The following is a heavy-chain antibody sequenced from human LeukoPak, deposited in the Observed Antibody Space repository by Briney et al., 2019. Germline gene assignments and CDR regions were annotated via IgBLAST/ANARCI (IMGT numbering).Heavy chain of an antibody. CDR2: ISGGGGTT. Sequence: PGGSLRLSCAASGFTFSSYAMSWVRQAPGKGLEWVSGISGGGGTTYYADSVKGRFTISRDNSKSTLYLQMNSLRAEDTAVYFCAKLTISAAGTVSSYYYGMDVWGRGTTVTVSS. CDR1: GFTFSSYA. V-gene: IGHV3-23*01. CDR3: AKLTISAAGTVSSYYYGMDV. D-gene: IGHD6-13*01. J-gene: IGHJ6*02.